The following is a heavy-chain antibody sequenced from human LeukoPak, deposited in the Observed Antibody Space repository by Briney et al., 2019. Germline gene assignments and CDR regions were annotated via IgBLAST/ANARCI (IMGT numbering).Heavy chain of an antibody. D-gene: IGHD1-7*01. Sequence: SETLSLTCTVSGGSISTSNYYWGWIRQPPGKGLEWIGRIYTSGSTNYNPSLKSRVTMSVDTSKNQFSLKLSSVTAADTAVYYCARARGAELALWGQGTLVTVSS. J-gene: IGHJ4*02. CDR2: IYTSGST. CDR3: ARARGAELAL. CDR1: GGSISTSNYY. V-gene: IGHV4-39*07.